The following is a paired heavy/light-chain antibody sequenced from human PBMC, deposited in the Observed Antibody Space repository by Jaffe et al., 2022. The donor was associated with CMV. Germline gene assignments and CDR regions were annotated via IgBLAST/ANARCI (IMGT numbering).Light chain of an antibody. Sequence: DIQMTQSPSSVSASVGDRVTITCRASQGISSWLAWYQQKPGKAPKLLIYAASSLQSGVPSRFSGSGSGTDFTLTISSLQPEDFATYYCQQANSFTFGPGTKVDIK. V-gene: IGKV1-12*02. CDR2: AAS. CDR3: QQANSFT. J-gene: IGKJ3*01. CDR1: QGISSW.
Heavy chain of an antibody. J-gene: IGHJ3*02. V-gene: IGHV3-11*01. CDR1: GFTFSDYY. D-gene: IGHD1-7*01. Sequence: QVQLVESGGGLVKPGGSLRLSCAASGFTFSDYYMSWIRQAPGKGLEWVSYISSSGSTIYYADSVKGRFTISRDNAKNSLYLQMNSLRAEDTAVYYCARWDITGTLALAFDIWGQGTMVTVSS. CDR3: ARWDITGTLALAFDI. CDR2: ISSSGSTI.